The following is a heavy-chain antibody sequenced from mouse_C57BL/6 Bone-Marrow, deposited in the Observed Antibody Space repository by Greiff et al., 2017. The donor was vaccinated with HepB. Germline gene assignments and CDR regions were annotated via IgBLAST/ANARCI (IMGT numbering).Heavy chain of an antibody. CDR3: ASPYYSNLAWFAY. Sequence: EVKLQESGGGLVKPGGSLKLSCAASGFTFSDYGMHWVRQAPEKGLEWVAYISSGSSTIYYADTVKGRFTISRDNAKNTLFLQMTSLRSEDTAMYYCASPYYSNLAWFAYWGQGTLVTVSA. J-gene: IGHJ3*01. V-gene: IGHV5-17*01. CDR1: GFTFSDYG. CDR2: ISSGSSTI. D-gene: IGHD2-5*01.